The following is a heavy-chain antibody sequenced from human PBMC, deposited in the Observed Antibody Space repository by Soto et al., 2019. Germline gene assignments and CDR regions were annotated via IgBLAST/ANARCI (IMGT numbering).Heavy chain of an antibody. CDR2: ISYDGSNK. CDR1: GFTFSSYA. Sequence: PGGSLRLSCAASGFTFSSYAMHWVRQAPGKGLEWVAVISYDGSNKYYADSVKGRFTISRDNSKNTLYLQMNSLRAEDTAVYYCARDRAGEMATIILLFDYWGQGTLVTVSS. D-gene: IGHD5-12*01. J-gene: IGHJ4*02. CDR3: ARDRAGEMATIILLFDY. V-gene: IGHV3-30-3*01.